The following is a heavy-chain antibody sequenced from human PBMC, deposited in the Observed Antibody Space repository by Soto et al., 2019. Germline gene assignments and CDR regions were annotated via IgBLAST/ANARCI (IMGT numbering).Heavy chain of an antibody. V-gene: IGHV3-7*03. CDR3: ARESNSGWYYFDY. CDR2: IKQDGGEK. Sequence: EVQLVESGGGLVQRGGSLRLSCAASGFTFSSHWMSWVRLAPGKGLEWVANIKQDGGEKYYVDSVKGRFTISRDNAKNSLDRQMNSLRAEDTAVYYCARESNSGWYYFDYWGQGTTVSVPS. J-gene: IGHJ4*02. CDR1: GFTFSSHW. D-gene: IGHD6-19*01.